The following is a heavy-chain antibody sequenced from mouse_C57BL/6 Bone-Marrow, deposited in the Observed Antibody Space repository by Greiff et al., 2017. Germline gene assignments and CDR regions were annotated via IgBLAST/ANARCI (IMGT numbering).Heavy chain of an antibody. V-gene: IGHV1-81*01. D-gene: IGHD2-4*01. CDR1: GYTFTSYG. CDR2: IYPRSGNT. CDR3: AREDYDKMAWFAY. Sequence: QVQLKESGAELVRPGASVKMSCKASGYTFTSYGISWVKQRTGQGLEWIGEIYPRSGNTYYNEKFKGKATLTAAKSSSTAYMELRSLTSADAAVYFCAREDYDKMAWFAYWGQGTLVTVSA. J-gene: IGHJ3*01.